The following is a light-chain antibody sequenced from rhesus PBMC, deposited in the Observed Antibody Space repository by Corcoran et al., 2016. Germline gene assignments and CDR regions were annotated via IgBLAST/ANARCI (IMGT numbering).Light chain of an antibody. CDR2: YGN. Sequence: DIQMTQSPSSLSASVGDRVTITCRASQDISRYLNWYQQKPGRAPRLLFKYGNRFETGVPSRFSGSGSGTDFTLTISSLRPEDFATYFCQQYKNLPFTFGPGTKLDFK. CDR3: QQYKNLPFT. CDR1: QDISRY. J-gene: IGKJ3*01. V-gene: IGKV1-32*01.